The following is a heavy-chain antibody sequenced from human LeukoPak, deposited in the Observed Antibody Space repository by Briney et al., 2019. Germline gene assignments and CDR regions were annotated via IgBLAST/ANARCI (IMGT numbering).Heavy chain of an antibody. V-gene: IGHV2-70*11. D-gene: IGHD1-26*01. CDR2: IDWDDDK. CDR1: GFSLSTSGMC. Sequence: SGPTLVKPTQTLTLTCTFSGFSLSTSGMCVSWIRQPPGKALEWLARIDWDDDKYYSTSLKTRLTISKDTSKNQVVLTMTNMDPVDTGTYYCARMKVGATAGLYAFDYWGQGTLVTVSS. CDR3: ARMKVGATAGLYAFDY. J-gene: IGHJ4*02.